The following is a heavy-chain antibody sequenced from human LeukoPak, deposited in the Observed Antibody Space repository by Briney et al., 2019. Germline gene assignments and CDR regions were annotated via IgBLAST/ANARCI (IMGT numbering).Heavy chain of an antibody. CDR2: IYPGDSDT. V-gene: IGHV5-51*01. CDR3: ARNTETGDGEFDY. J-gene: IGHJ4*02. Sequence: GESLKISFKGSGYSFTSYWIGWVRQMPGKGLEGMGIIYPGDSDTRYIPAFQGQVTISADKSISTAYLQWRSLKASDTAMYYCARNTETGDGEFDYWGQGTLVTVSS. D-gene: IGHD7-27*01. CDR1: GYSFTSYW.